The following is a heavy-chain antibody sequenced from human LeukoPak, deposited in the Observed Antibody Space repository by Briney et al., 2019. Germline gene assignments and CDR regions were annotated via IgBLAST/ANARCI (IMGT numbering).Heavy chain of an antibody. CDR2: ISYDGSNK. J-gene: IGHJ5*02. D-gene: IGHD2-2*01. CDR1: GFTFSSYA. V-gene: IGHV3-30-3*01. Sequence: GRSLRLSCAASGFTFSSYAMHWVRQAPGKGLVWVAVISYDGSNKYYADSVKGRFTISRDNSKNTLYLQMNSLRAEDTAVYYCARERCSSTSCASPFDPWGQGTLVTVSS. CDR3: ARERCSSTSCASPFDP.